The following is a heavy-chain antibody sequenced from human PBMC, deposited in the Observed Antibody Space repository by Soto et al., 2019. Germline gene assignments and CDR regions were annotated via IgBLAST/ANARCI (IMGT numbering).Heavy chain of an antibody. D-gene: IGHD2-21*01. Sequence: GSLRLSCAASGFTFTSFAIHWVRQAPGKGLEWVAVVSSDGSNKYYADSVKGRFIISRDNSKNTLYLQMNSLRPEDTALYYCARALVFVTEYLDYWGQGALVTVS. CDR1: GFTFTSFA. CDR3: ARALVFVTEYLDY. V-gene: IGHV3-30-3*01. J-gene: IGHJ4*02. CDR2: VSSDGSNK.